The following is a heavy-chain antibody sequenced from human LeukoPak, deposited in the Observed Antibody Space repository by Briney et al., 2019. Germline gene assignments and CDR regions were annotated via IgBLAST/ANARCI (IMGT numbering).Heavy chain of an antibody. J-gene: IGHJ6*04. Sequence: GGSLRHTCVASGFTLSTAWMSWVRQAPGKGLEWVGRIKSKTDGGTRDYAAPVTGRFTVSRDDSKNTLFLQMNSLKTEDTAVYYCTTPAFLGKSPYGPNVWGKGTTVTVSS. CDR2: IKSKTDGGTR. V-gene: IGHV3-15*01. D-gene: IGHD3-16*01. CDR1: GFTLSTAW. CDR3: TTPAFLGKSPYGPNV.